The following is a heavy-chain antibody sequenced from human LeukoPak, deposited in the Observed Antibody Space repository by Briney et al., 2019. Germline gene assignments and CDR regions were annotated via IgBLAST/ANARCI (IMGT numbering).Heavy chain of an antibody. CDR2: INWNGGST. CDR1: GFTFDDYG. D-gene: IGHD5-12*01. V-gene: IGHV3-20*04. J-gene: IGHJ6*03. Sequence: GGSLRLSCAASGFTFDDYGMSWVRQAPGKGLEWVSGINWNGGSTGYADSVKGRFTISRDNAKNSLYLQMNSLRAEDTALYYCARDPGWDIVAFVYYMDVWGKGTTVTVSS. CDR3: ARDPGWDIVAFVYYMDV.